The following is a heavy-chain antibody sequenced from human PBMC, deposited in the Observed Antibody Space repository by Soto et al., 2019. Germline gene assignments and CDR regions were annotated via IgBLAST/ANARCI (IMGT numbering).Heavy chain of an antibody. CDR1: GYTFTNYG. V-gene: IGHV1-18*01. Sequence: QVQLVQAGAEVKKPGASVKVSCKASGYTFTNYGVSWVRQAPGQGLEWMGWINTYKGNTNYAQKFQGRGTMTTDTSTSTAYMELRSLRSDDKAIYYCAKVQETWSKFFAYWGQGTLVTVYS. CDR2: INTYKGNT. D-gene: IGHD1-1*01. CDR3: AKVQETWSKFFAY. J-gene: IGHJ1*01.